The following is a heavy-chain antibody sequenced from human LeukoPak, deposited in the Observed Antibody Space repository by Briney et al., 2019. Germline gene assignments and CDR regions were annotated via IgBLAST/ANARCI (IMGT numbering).Heavy chain of an antibody. V-gene: IGHV4-34*01. CDR1: GGSFSGYY. CDR3: AREVAVAGTYYFDY. Sequence: SETLSLTCAVYGGSFSGYYWSWVRQPPGKGLEWIGEINHSGSTNYNPSLKSRVTISVDTSKNQFSLKLSSVTAADTAVYYCAREVAVAGTYYFDYWGQGTLVTVSS. D-gene: IGHD6-19*01. CDR2: INHSGST. J-gene: IGHJ4*02.